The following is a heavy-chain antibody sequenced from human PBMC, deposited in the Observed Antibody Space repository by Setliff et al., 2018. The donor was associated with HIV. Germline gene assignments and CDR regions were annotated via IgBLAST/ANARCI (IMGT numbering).Heavy chain of an antibody. J-gene: IGHJ3*02. CDR1: GFTFSSYN. V-gene: IGHV3-21*01. CDR2: ISSSSIYI. Sequence: PGESLKISCAASGFTFSSYNMNWVRQSPGKGLEWVSSISSSSIYIYYADSMKGRFTISRDNARNSLYLQMNSLRAEDTAMYYCTRDLDLTGGEAFDIWGQGTMVTVSS. D-gene: IGHD3-3*01. CDR3: TRDLDLTGGEAFDI.